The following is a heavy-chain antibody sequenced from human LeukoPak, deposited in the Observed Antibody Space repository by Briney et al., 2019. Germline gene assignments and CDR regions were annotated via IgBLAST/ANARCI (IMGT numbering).Heavy chain of an antibody. CDR2: IYHSGST. V-gene: IGHV4-34*01. CDR1: GGSFSGYY. CDR3: ARVGSGYCSSTSCDDAFDI. D-gene: IGHD2-2*01. Sequence: SETLSLTCAVYGGSFSGYYWSWIRQPPGKGLEWIGYIYHSGSTYYNPSLKSRVTISVDRSKNQFSLKLSSVTAADTAVYYCARVGSGYCSSTSCDDAFDIWGQGTMVTVSS. J-gene: IGHJ3*02.